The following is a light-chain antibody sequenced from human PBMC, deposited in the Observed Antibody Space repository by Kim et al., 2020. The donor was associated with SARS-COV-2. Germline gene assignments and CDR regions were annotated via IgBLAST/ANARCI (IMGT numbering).Light chain of an antibody. V-gene: IGKV3-11*01. CDR1: QSVSSY. CDR2: DAS. CDR3: QQRKT. J-gene: IGKJ1*01. Sequence: ATLSSSPGERATLSCRASQSVSSYLAWYQQKPGQAPRLLIYDASNRATGIPARFSGSGSGTDFTLTISSLEPEDFAVYYCQQRKTFGQGTKVDIK.